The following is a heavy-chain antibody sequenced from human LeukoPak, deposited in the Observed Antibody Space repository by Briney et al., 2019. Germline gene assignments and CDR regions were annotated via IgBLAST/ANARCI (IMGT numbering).Heavy chain of an antibody. J-gene: IGHJ4*02. Sequence: ASVKVSCKASGYTFTSYDINWVRQATGQGLEWMGWMNPNSGNTGYAQKFQGRVTMTRNTSISTAYMELSSLRSEDTAVYYCARASGRTRKWAQPGARKGMEIDYWGQGTLVTVSS. CDR1: GYTFTSYD. CDR3: ARASGRTRKWAQPGARKGMEIDY. D-gene: IGHD1-14*01. V-gene: IGHV1-8*01. CDR2: MNPNSGNT.